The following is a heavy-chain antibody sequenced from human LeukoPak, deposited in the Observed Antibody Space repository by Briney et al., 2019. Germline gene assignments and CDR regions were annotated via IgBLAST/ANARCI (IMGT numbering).Heavy chain of an antibody. J-gene: IGHJ4*02. V-gene: IGHV3-73*01. CDR3: AKAWSSSTDY. CDR2: IRSKANSYAT. Sequence: GGSLKLSCAASGFTFSGFAIHWVRQASGKGLEWVGRIRSKANSYATVYAASVKGRFTISRDNSKNTLYLQMNSLRAEDTAVYYCAKAWSSSTDYWGQGTLVTVSS. D-gene: IGHD6-13*01. CDR1: GFTFSGFA.